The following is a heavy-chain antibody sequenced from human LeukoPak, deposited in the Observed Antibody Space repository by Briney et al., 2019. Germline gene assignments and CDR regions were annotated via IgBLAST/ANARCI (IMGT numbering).Heavy chain of an antibody. CDR2: ISAYNGNT. CDR3: ASGGRYSGYGSSFDY. J-gene: IGHJ4*02. Sequence: ASVKVSCKASGYTFTSYGISWVRQAPGQGLEWMGWISAYNGNTNYAQKLQGRVTMTTDTSTSTAYTELRSLRSDDTAVYYCASGGRYSGYGSSFDYWGQGTLVTVSS. CDR1: GYTFTSYG. D-gene: IGHD5-12*01. V-gene: IGHV1-18*01.